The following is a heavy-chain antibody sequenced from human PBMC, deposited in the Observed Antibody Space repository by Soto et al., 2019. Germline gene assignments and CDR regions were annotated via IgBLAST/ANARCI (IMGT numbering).Heavy chain of an antibody. J-gene: IGHJ4*02. V-gene: IGHV3-33*01. D-gene: IGHD3-22*01. CDR2: IWYDGSNK. Sequence: GSLRLSCAASGFTFSSYGMHWVRQAPGKGLEWVAVIWYDGSNKYYADSVKGRFTISRDNSKNTLYLQMNSLRAEDTAVYYCARERDYYDSTLGYWGQGTLVTVSS. CDR1: GFTFSSYG. CDR3: ARERDYYDSTLGY.